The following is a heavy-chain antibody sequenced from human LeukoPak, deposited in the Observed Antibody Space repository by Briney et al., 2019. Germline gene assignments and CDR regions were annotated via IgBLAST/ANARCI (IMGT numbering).Heavy chain of an antibody. J-gene: IGHJ4*02. CDR1: GFTFSRFA. D-gene: IGHD2-15*01. CDR3: AQKGGADN. V-gene: IGHV3-48*03. Sequence: PGGSLRLSCAASGFTFSRFAMNWVRQAPGKGLEWVSYISSSSSNDIYYVDSVKGRFTISRDNAKNSLYLQMNSLRDEDTAVYYCAQKGGADNWGPGTLVTVSS. CDR2: ISSSSSNDI.